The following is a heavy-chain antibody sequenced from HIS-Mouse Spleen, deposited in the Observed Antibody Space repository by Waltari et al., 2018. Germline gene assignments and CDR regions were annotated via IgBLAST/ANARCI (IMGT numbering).Heavy chain of an antibody. CDR3: AAGYSSSSYYYYYYGMDV. CDR1: GGSISSSSYY. J-gene: IGHJ6*02. D-gene: IGHD6-13*01. CDR2: IYYSGGT. V-gene: IGHV4-39*07. Sequence: QLQLQESGPGLVKPSETLSLTCTVSGGSISSSSYYWGWIRQPPGKGLEWIGSIYYSGGTYYNPSHKSRVTKSVDTSKNQFSLKLSSVTAADTAVYYCAAGYSSSSYYYYYYGMDVWGQGTTVTVSS.